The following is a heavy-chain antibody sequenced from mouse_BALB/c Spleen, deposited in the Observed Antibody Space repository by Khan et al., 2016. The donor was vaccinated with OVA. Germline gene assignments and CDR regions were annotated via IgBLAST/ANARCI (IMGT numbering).Heavy chain of an antibody. J-gene: IGHJ3*01. CDR2: MFPGDGST. V-gene: IGHV1-85*01. D-gene: IGHD2-14*01. Sequence: QVQLQQSGAELVKPGASVKLSCKASGYTFTSYDINWVRQRPEQGLEWIGWMFPGDGSTKYNENFKGKATLTTDNSSSTAYLQLSRLTSEDSGAYFCARGGYGGFAYWGQGTLVTGSA. CDR3: ARGGYGGFAY. CDR1: GYTFTSYD.